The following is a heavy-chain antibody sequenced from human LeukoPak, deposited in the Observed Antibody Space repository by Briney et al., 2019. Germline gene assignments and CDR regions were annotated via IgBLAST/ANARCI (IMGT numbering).Heavy chain of an antibody. V-gene: IGHV4-30-2*01. Sequence: PSETLSLTCVVSGGSISSGGYSWSWIRQPPGKGPEWIGYTYPSGSAYYSPSLKSRVTMSVDTSKNQFSLKLSSVTAADTAVYYCARSDNPAVGYGMDVWGQGTTVTVSS. D-gene: IGHD1-14*01. CDR3: ARSDNPAVGYGMDV. CDR1: GGSISSGGYS. J-gene: IGHJ6*02. CDR2: TYPSGSA.